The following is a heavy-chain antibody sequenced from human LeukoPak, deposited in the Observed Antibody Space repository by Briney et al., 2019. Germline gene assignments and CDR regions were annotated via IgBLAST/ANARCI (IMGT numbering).Heavy chain of an antibody. D-gene: IGHD3-3*01. CDR1: KFTFSHYG. V-gene: IGHV3-30*18. Sequence: GGSLRLSCTAAKFTFSHYGMQWVRQAPGKGLEWVTVISSDGSIKVYADSVKGRFTLSRDNSINTVDLQMNSLRAEDTAVYYCVKEYHSRGFGAYFDYWGQGTLVTVSS. CDR2: ISSDGSIK. J-gene: IGHJ4*02. CDR3: VKEYHSRGFGAYFDY.